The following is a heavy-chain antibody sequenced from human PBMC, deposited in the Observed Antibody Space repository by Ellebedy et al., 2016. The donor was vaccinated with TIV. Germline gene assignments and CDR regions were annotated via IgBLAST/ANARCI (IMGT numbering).Heavy chain of an antibody. J-gene: IGHJ4*02. V-gene: IGHV3-7*01. CDR2: IKEDGSDI. CDR1: GFTFSTYW. CDR3: GGDY. Sequence: GESLKISCAASGFTFSTYWMSWVRQAPGKGLEWVANIKEDGSDITYADSVKGRFTISRDNAQNSLYLQMNSLRDEDTALYYCGGDYWGQGTLVTVSS.